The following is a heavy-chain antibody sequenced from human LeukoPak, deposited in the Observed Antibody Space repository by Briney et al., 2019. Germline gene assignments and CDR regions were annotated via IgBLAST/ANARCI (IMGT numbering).Heavy chain of an antibody. CDR1: GFTFSSYS. Sequence: PGGSLRLSCAASGFTFSSYSMNWVRQPPGKGLEWVSSISSSSSYIYYADSVKGRFTISRDNAKNSLYLQMNSLRAEDTAVYYCARVSDGYCSSTSCYADYWGQGTLVTVSS. CDR2: ISSSSSYI. D-gene: IGHD2-2*01. V-gene: IGHV3-21*01. J-gene: IGHJ4*02. CDR3: ARVSDGYCSSTSCYADY.